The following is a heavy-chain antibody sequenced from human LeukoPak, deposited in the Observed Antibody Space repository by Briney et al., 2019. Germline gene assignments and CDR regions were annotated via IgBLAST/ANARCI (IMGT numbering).Heavy chain of an antibody. CDR2: ISGSGGST. J-gene: IGHJ4*02. D-gene: IGHD3-22*01. V-gene: IGHV3-23*01. CDR3: AKDHGYYYDSSGYSDY. Sequence: PGGSLRLSCAASGFTFDDYGMSWVRQAPGKGLEWVSAISGSGGSTYYADSVKGRFTISRDNSKNTLYLQMNSLRAEDTAVYYCAKDHGYYYDSSGYSDYWGQGTLVTVSS. CDR1: GFTFDDYG.